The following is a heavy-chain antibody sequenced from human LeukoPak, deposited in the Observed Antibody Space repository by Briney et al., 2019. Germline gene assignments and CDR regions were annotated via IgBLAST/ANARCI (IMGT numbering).Heavy chain of an antibody. CDR3: ARRSNFYDSSGGVLYWFFDL. D-gene: IGHD3-22*01. CDR2: ISSSGTTI. Sequence: GGSLRLSCTASTFSFSDFYMGWFRQAPGKGLEWVSYISSSGTTINYADSVKGRFIISRDNANQSLYLQMNSLRDEDTAMYYCARRSNFYDSSGGVLYWFFDLWVRGTLVTVSS. J-gene: IGHJ2*01. V-gene: IGHV3-11*01. CDR1: TFSFSDFY.